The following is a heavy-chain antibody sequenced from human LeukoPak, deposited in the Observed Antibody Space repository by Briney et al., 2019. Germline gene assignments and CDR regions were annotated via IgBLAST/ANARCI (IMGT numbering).Heavy chain of an antibody. J-gene: IGHJ5*02. Sequence: PSETLSLTCTVSGGFISSYYWSWIRQPPGKGLEWIGYIYYSGSTNYNPSLKSRVTISVDTSKNQFSLKLSSVTAADTAVYYCARGAIAAATPWGQGTLVTVSS. D-gene: IGHD6-13*01. V-gene: IGHV4-59*01. CDR3: ARGAIAAATP. CDR2: IYYSGST. CDR1: GGFISSYY.